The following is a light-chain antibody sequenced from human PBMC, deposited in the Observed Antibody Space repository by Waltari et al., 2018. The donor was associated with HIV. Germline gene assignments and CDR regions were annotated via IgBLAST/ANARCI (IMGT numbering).Light chain of an antibody. Sequence: QSALTQPPSASGSPGQSVTFSCTGTSSDVGFYNYVSWYQHHPGKAPKLMIYEVNKRPAGVPDRFPGSKSDNTASLTVSGLQAEDEADYYCSSYAGSNNLVFGGGTKLTVL. CDR1: SSDVGFYNY. CDR3: SSYAGSNNLV. V-gene: IGLV2-8*01. J-gene: IGLJ3*02. CDR2: EVN.